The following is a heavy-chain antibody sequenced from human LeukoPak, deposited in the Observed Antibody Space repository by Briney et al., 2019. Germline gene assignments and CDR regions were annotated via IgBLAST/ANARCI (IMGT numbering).Heavy chain of an antibody. CDR3: ARDSLSVDTAMVRWFDP. CDR2: ISAYNGNT. V-gene: IGHV1-18*01. Sequence: ASVKVSCKASGYTFTSYGISWVRQAPGQGLDRMGWISAYNGNTNYAQKLQGRVTMTTDTSTSTAYMELRSLRSDDTAVYYCARDSLSVDTAMVRWFDPWGQGTLVTVSS. J-gene: IGHJ5*02. D-gene: IGHD5-18*01. CDR1: GYTFTSYG.